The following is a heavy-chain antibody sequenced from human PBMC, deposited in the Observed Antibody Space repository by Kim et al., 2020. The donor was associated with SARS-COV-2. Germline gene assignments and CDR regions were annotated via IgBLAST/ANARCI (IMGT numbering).Heavy chain of an antibody. CDR3: ATAPPIAAAGTNWFDP. Sequence: ASVKVSCKVSGYTLTELSIHWVRQAPGKGLEWMGGFDPEDGETIYAQKFQGRVTMTEDTSTDTAYMELSSLRSEDTAVYYCATAPPIAAAGTNWFDPWGQGTLVTVSS. V-gene: IGHV1-24*01. CDR1: GYTLTELS. D-gene: IGHD6-13*01. J-gene: IGHJ5*02. CDR2: FDPEDGET.